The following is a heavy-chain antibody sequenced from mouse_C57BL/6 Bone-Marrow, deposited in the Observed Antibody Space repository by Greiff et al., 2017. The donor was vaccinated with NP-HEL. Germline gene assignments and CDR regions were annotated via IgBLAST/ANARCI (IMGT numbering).Heavy chain of an antibody. Sequence: VQLQQPGAELVKPGASVKMSCKASGYTFTSYWITWVKQRPGQGLEWIGDIYPGSGSTNYNEKFKSKATLTVDTSSSTAYMQLSSLTSEDSAVYYCAAYYGSSSSFAYWGQGTLVTVSA. D-gene: IGHD1-1*01. J-gene: IGHJ3*01. CDR3: AAYYGSSSSFAY. CDR1: GYTFTSYW. CDR2: IYPGSGST. V-gene: IGHV1-55*01.